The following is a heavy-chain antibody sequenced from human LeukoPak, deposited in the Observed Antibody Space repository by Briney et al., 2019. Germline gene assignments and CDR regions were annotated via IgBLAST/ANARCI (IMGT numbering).Heavy chain of an antibody. CDR3: ARGGWSMDY. V-gene: IGHV4-30-2*01. Sequence: PSETLSLTCAVSGGSISSGGYSWSWIRQPPGKGLEWIGYIYHSGSTYYNPSLKSRVTMSVDTSKNQFSLKLSSVTAADTAVYFCARGGWSMDYWGQGALVTVSS. CDR2: IYHSGST. D-gene: IGHD6-19*01. CDR1: GGSISSGGYS. J-gene: IGHJ4*02.